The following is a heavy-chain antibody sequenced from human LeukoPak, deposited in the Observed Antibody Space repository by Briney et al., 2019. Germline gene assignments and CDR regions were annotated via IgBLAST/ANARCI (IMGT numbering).Heavy chain of an antibody. V-gene: IGHV3-48*04. Sequence: GGSLRLSCAASGFTFNSYNLNWVRQAPGKGLEWVPYISSSSSTIYYADSVKGRFTISRDNAKNSLYLQMNSLRAEDTAVYYCARVRAATSSKYYYYMDVWGKGTTATVSS. CDR2: ISSSSSTI. CDR3: ARVRAATSSKYYYYMDV. D-gene: IGHD2-15*01. CDR1: GFTFNSYN. J-gene: IGHJ6*03.